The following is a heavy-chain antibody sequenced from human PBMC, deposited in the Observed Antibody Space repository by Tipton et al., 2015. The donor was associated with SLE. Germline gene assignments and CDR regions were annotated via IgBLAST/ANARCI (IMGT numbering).Heavy chain of an antibody. Sequence: TLSLTCTVSGGSISGYYWNWVRQSPGKGLEWVAYIFYSGSTNYNPSLKSRVTISVDTSKNQFSLSLKTVSAADTAVYYCARGSRVEEELDYWGQGALVTVSS. CDR2: IFYSGST. V-gene: IGHV4-59*01. D-gene: IGHD6-13*01. J-gene: IGHJ4*02. CDR1: GGSISGYY. CDR3: ARGSRVEEELDY.